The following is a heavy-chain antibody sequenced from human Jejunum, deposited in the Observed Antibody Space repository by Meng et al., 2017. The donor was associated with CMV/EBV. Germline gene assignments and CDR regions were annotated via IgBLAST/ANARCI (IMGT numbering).Heavy chain of an antibody. J-gene: IGHJ3*02. V-gene: IGHV4-34*01. D-gene: IGHD1-1*01. CDR3: ARETTTTSAAFDM. Sequence: CGVYGGSFSDHFWSRLRQPPVKGLECIGEINHSGGTNSNPSLKSRVIISIDTSKNQFSLKLTSVTAADKAVYYCARETTTTSAAFDMWGRGTMVTVSS. CDR2: INHSGGT. CDR1: GGSFSDHF.